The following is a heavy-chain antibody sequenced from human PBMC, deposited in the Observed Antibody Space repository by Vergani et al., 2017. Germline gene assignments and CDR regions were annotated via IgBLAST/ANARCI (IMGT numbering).Heavy chain of an antibody. CDR1: GFTFSSYS. Sequence: EVQLVESGGGLVKPGGSLRLSCAASGFTFSSYSMNWVRQAPGKGLEWVSYISSSSSYIYYADSVKGRFTISRDNAKNSLYLQMNSLRAEDTAVYYCARDIRPTRGAGTPYVDCWGQGTLVTVSS. V-gene: IGHV3-21*01. CDR3: ARDIRPTRGAGTPYVDC. J-gene: IGHJ4*02. CDR2: ISSSSSYI. D-gene: IGHD6-13*01.